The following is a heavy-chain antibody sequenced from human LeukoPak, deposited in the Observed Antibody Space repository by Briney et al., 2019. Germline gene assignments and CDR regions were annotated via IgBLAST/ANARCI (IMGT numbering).Heavy chain of an antibody. CDR1: GYTFTGYY. CDR2: INPNSGGT. Sequence: GASVKVSCKASGYTFTGYYMHWVRQAPGQGLEWMGWINPNSGGTNYAQKFQGRVTLTRDTPISTAYMEVSRLTSDDTAVYYCARAHMTTVTLGDYWGQGTLVTVSS. D-gene: IGHD4-11*01. J-gene: IGHJ4*02. V-gene: IGHV1-2*02. CDR3: ARAHMTTVTLGDY.